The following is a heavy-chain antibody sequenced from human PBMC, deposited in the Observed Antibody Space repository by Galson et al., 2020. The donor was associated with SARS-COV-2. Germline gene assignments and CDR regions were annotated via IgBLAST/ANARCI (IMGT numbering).Heavy chain of an antibody. D-gene: IGHD3-3*01. CDR1: GFTFSSYA. CDR3: ASDWAIFGVVIPFYGMDV. CDR2: ISYDGSNK. Sequence: GGSLRLSCAASGFTFSSYAMHWVRQAPGKGLEWVAVISYDGSNKYYADSVKGRFTISRDNSKNTLYLQMNSLRAEDTAVYYCASDWAIFGVVIPFYGMDVWGQGTTVTVSS. V-gene: IGHV3-30*04. J-gene: IGHJ6*02.